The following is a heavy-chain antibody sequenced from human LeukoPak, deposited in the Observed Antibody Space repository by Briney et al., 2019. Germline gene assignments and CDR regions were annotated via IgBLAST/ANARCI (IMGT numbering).Heavy chain of an antibody. Sequence: GGSLRLSCAASEFSVGSNYMTWVRQAPGKGLEWVSLIYSGGTTFYTDSVRGRFTISRDNSKNTLYLQMNSLRVEDAAIYYCARVLYYYASVSYNYYMDVWGKGTTVTISS. D-gene: IGHD3-10*01. CDR1: EFSVGSNY. CDR3: ARVLYYYASVSYNYYMDV. CDR2: IYSGGTT. V-gene: IGHV3-53*01. J-gene: IGHJ6*03.